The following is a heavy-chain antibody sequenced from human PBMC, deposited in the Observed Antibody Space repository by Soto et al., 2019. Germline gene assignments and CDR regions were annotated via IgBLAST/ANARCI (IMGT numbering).Heavy chain of an antibody. CDR1: GGTFSSYA. CDR2: IIPIFGTA. D-gene: IGHD3-22*01. V-gene: IGHV1-69*13. J-gene: IGHJ4*02. CDR3: ARGGPYYYDSSDYYY. Sequence: SVKVSCKASGGTFSSYAISWVRQAPGQGLEWMGGIIPIFGTANYAQKFQGRVTITADESTSTAYMELSSLRSEDTAVYYCARGGPYYYDSSDYYYWGQGTLVTVSS.